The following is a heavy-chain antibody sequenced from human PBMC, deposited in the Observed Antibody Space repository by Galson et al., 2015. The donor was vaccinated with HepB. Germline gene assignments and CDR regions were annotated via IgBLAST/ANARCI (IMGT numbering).Heavy chain of an antibody. CDR1: GFTFSTTA. CDR3: ARDHPPAVVGGGLWPFDY. D-gene: IGHD2-21*01. J-gene: IGHJ4*02. Sequence: SLRLSCAASGFTFSTTAVHWVRQAPGKGLEWVAVISYDGNTISYANSVKGRFTISRDNSKSALFLQMNSLRHEDTAVYFCARDHPPAVVGGGLWPFDYWGQGTLVTVSS. V-gene: IGHV3-30-3*01. CDR2: ISYDGNTI.